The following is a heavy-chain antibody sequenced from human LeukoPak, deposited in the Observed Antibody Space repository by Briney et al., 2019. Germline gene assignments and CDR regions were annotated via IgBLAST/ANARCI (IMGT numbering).Heavy chain of an antibody. CDR1: GFTFSSYW. D-gene: IGHD6-13*01. Sequence: PGGSLRLSCAASGFTFSSYWMSWVRQAPGKGLEWVANIKQDGSEKYYVDSVKGRFTISRDNSKNTLYLQMNSLRAEDTAVYYCARDPMTAAGSKDGMDVWGQGTTVTVSS. J-gene: IGHJ6*02. V-gene: IGHV3-7*01. CDR3: ARDPMTAAGSKDGMDV. CDR2: IKQDGSEK.